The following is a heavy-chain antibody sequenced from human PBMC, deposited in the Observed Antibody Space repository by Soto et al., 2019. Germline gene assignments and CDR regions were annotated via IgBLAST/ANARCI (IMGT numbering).Heavy chain of an antibody. CDR3: ARSPRPRWYFDY. V-gene: IGHV1-2*02. D-gene: IGHD2-15*01. CDR2: INPTSGGT. CDR1: GYDFTAYD. Sequence: ASVKVSCKASGYDFTAYDINWVRQAPGQGLEWMALINPTSGGTNYAQKFQGRVTMTWDTSISTAYMELRSLRSDDTAVYYCARSPRPRWYFDYWGQGTLVTVSS. J-gene: IGHJ4*02.